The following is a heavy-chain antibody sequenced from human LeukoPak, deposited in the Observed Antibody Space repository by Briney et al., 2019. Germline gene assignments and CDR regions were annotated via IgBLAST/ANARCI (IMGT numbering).Heavy chain of an antibody. CDR3: ARHVRIRGGVVIMGQKRTNWFDP. D-gene: IGHD3-3*01. CDR1: GGSFSGYY. J-gene: IGHJ5*02. V-gene: IGHV4-34*01. CDR2: IYYSGST. Sequence: PSETLSLTCAVYGGSFSGYYWSWIRQPPGKGLEWIGSIYYSGSTYYNPSLKSRVTISVDTSKNQFSLKLSSVTAADTAVYYCARHVRIRGGVVIMGQKRTNWFDPWGQGTLVTVSS.